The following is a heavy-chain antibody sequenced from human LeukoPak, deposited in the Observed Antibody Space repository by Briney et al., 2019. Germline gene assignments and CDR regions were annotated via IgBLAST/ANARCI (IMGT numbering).Heavy chain of an antibody. CDR2: IYDSGIT. Sequence: SETLSLTCSVSGGSISSSTYYWGWIRQPPGKGLEWIGSIYDSGITYYNPSLKSRVTISVDTSKNQFSLKLGSVTAADTAVYYCARDLSNFWSGYFNWFDPWGQGTLVTVSS. CDR3: ARDLSNFWSGYFNWFDP. V-gene: IGHV4-39*07. J-gene: IGHJ5*02. D-gene: IGHD3-3*01. CDR1: GGSISSSTYY.